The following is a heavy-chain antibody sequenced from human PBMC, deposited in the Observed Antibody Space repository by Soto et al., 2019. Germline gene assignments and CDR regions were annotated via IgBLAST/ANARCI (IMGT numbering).Heavy chain of an antibody. D-gene: IGHD3-3*01. CDR1: GYTLTELS. Sequence: ASVKVSCKVSGYTLTELSMHWVRQAPGKGLEWMGGFDPEDGETIYAQKFQGRVTMTEDTSTDTAYMELSSLRSEDTAVYYCATYKKYDFWSGLNWFDPWGQGTLVTVSS. CDR2: FDPEDGET. V-gene: IGHV1-24*01. J-gene: IGHJ5*02. CDR3: ATYKKYDFWSGLNWFDP.